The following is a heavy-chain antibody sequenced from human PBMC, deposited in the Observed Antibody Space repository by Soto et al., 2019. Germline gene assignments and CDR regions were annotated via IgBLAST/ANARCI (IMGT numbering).Heavy chain of an antibody. Sequence: QVQLVESGGGVVQPGRSLRLSCEASGFTFSSYGMHWVRQAPGKGLEWVALISYDGTNKYYADSVKGRFTISRDNFKNTLYLQMNSLRAEDTAVYYCAKERFGHLWLEDYGMDVWGQGTTVTVSS. CDR1: GFTFSSYG. CDR2: ISYDGTNK. V-gene: IGHV3-30*18. CDR3: AKERFGHLWLEDYGMDV. D-gene: IGHD5-18*01. J-gene: IGHJ6*02.